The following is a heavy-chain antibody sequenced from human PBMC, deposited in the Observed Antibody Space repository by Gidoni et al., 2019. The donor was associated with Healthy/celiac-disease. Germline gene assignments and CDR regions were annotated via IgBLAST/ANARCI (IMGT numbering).Heavy chain of an antibody. D-gene: IGHD3-10*01. J-gene: IGHJ6*03. CDR2: IIPIFGTA. V-gene: IGHV1-69*06. CDR1: GGTFSSYA. CDR3: ARAQLLWFGESYYYYYRDV. Sequence: QVQLVQSGAEVKKPGSSVKVSCKASGGTFSSYAISWVRQAPGQGLEWMGGIIPIFGTANYAQKFQGRVTITADKSTSTAYMELSSLRSEDTAVYYCARAQLLWFGESYYYYYRDVWGKGTTVTVSS.